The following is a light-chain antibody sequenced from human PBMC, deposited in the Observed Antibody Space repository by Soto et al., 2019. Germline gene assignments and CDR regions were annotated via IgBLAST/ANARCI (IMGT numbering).Light chain of an antibody. CDR3: SSYTSSSIVV. J-gene: IGLJ2*01. Sequence: QSVLTQPASVSGSPGQSITISCTGTSGDVGTYDLVSWYQHHPGAAPKLMIYEATRRPSGISNRFSGSKSGNTASLTISGLQTEDEADYYCSSYTSSSIVVFGGGTKLTVL. CDR1: SGDVGTYDL. CDR2: EAT. V-gene: IGLV2-14*02.